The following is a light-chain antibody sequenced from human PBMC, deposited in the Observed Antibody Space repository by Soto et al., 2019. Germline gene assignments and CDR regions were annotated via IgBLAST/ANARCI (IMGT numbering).Light chain of an antibody. Sequence: IQLTQSPSSLSASVGDRVTITCRSSQSISSYLNWYQQKPGKAPKLLIYAASSLQSGVPSRFSGSGSGTDFTLTISSLQPEDFATYYCQLSYRTPPITFGQGTRLEI. CDR3: QLSYRTPPIT. CDR1: QSISSY. CDR2: AAS. J-gene: IGKJ5*01. V-gene: IGKV1-39*01.